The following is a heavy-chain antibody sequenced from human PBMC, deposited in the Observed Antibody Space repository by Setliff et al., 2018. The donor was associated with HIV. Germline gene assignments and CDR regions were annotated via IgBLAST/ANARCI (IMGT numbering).Heavy chain of an antibody. Sequence: PSETLSLTCVVSGYSISSNDWWGWIRQSPGKGLEWIGYIYYSGSTNYNPSLESRVSISIDTSKNQFSLRLSSVTAADTAVYYCARGHTWNYYGGDYFDYWGQGSLVTVSS. CDR2: IYYSGST. CDR3: ARGHTWNYYGGDYFDY. J-gene: IGHJ4*02. D-gene: IGHD1-7*01. V-gene: IGHV4-28*03. CDR1: GYSISSNDW.